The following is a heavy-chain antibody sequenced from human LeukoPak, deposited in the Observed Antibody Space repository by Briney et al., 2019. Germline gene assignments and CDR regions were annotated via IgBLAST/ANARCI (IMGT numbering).Heavy chain of an antibody. CDR3: ARGGAYYDILTGYYPLKLAYYYYGMDV. V-gene: IGHV1-8*01. CDR1: GYTFTSYD. J-gene: IGHJ6*02. D-gene: IGHD3-9*01. Sequence: ASVKVSCKASGYTFTSYDINWVRQATGQGLAWMGWTNPNSGNTGYAQKFQGRVTMTRNTSISTAYMELSSLRSEDTAVYYCARGGAYYDILTGYYPLKLAYYYYGMDVWGQGTTVTVSS. CDR2: TNPNSGNT.